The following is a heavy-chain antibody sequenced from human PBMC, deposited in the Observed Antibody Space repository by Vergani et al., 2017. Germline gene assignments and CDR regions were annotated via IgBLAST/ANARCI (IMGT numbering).Heavy chain of an antibody. CDR1: GFTFSSYA. D-gene: IGHD6-19*01. CDR2: ISGSGGST. V-gene: IGHV3-23*04. CDR3: AKDGPGAVAGYYFDY. Sequence: VQLVESGGGVVQPGRSLRLSCAASGFTFSSYAMHWVRQAPGKGLEWVSAISGSGGSTYYADSVKGRFTISRDNSKNTLYLQMNSLRAEDTAVYYCAKDGPGAVAGYYFDYWGQGTLVTVSS. J-gene: IGHJ4*02.